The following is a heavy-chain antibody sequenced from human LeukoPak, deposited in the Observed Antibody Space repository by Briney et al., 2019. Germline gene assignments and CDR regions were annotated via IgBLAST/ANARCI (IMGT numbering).Heavy chain of an antibody. Sequence: PGGSLRLFCAASGFTVSSYGMHWVRQAPGKGLEWVAVIWYDGSNKYYADSVKGRFTISRDNSKNTLYLQMNSLRAEDTAVYCCARGDYYGSKGDYWGQGTLVTVSS. D-gene: IGHD3-10*01. CDR3: ARGDYYGSKGDY. CDR2: IWYDGSNK. CDR1: GFTVSSYG. J-gene: IGHJ4*02. V-gene: IGHV3-33*01.